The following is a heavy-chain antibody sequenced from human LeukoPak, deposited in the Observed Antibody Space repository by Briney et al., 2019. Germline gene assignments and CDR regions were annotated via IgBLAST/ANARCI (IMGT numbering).Heavy chain of an antibody. D-gene: IGHD6-13*01. CDR1: GYTFTSYG. Sequence: GASVKVSCKASGYTFTSYGISWVRQAPGQGLEWMGWISAYNGNTNYAQKLQGRVTMTTDTSTSTAYMELRSLRSDDTAVYYCARGKAAAGPAAECFDYWGQGTLVTVSS. CDR2: ISAYNGNT. V-gene: IGHV1-18*01. CDR3: ARGKAAAGPAAECFDY. J-gene: IGHJ4*02.